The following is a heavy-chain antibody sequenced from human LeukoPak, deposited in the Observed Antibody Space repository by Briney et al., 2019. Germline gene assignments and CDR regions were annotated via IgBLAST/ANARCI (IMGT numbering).Heavy chain of an antibody. J-gene: IGHJ4*02. CDR2: IYGAGST. CDR1: GFTVSGDY. D-gene: IGHD3-10*01. V-gene: IGHV3-66*01. Sequence: GGSLRLSCAASGFTVSGDYVSWVRQAPGKGLEWVSIIYGAGSTHYADSVKGRFIISRDNSKNTLELQTNSLRADDTAVYYCARMGLWFGELLGRRDYWGQGTQVTVSS. CDR3: ARMGLWFGELLGRRDY.